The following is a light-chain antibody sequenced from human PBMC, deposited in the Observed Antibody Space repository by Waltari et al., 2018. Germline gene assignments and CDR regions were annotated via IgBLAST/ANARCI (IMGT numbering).Light chain of an antibody. V-gene: IGKV4-1*01. J-gene: IGKJ4*01. CDR3: QQYYSTPLT. CDR2: WAS. Sequence: DIVMTQSPDSLAVSLGERATINCKASQSVLYSPNNKNYLAWYQQKPGQPPKLLIYWASTRESGVPDQFSGSGSGTDFTLTISSLQAEDVAVYYCQQYYSTPLTFGGGTKVEIK. CDR1: QSVLYSPNNKNY.